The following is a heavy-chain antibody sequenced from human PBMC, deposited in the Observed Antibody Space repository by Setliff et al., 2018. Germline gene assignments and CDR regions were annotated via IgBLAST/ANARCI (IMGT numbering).Heavy chain of an antibody. CDR2: IIPILGIA. Sequence: GASVKVSCKASGGTFSSYAISWVRQAPGQGLEWMGGIIPILGIANYAQKFQGRVTITADESTSTAYMELGSLRSEDTAVYYCASNSYGRLCESSGPCYASPFFFDLWGQGALVTVSS. D-gene: IGHD3-22*01. J-gene: IGHJ4*02. V-gene: IGHV1-69*10. CDR1: GGTFSSYA. CDR3: ASNSYGRLCESSGPCYASPFFFDL.